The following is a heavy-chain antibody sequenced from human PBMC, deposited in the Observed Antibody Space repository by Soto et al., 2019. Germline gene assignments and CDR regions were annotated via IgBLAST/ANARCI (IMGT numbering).Heavy chain of an antibody. CDR3: TTDSIHIVVVNAFDI. J-gene: IGHJ3*02. Sequence: GGYLRLSCAASGFTFSNAWMSWVRQAPGKGLEWVGRIKSKTDGGTTDYAAPVKGRFTISRDDSKNTLYLQMNSLKTEDTAVYYCTTDSIHIVVVNAFDIWGQGTMVTVSS. V-gene: IGHV3-15*01. D-gene: IGHD2-21*01. CDR1: GFTFSNAW. CDR2: IKSKTDGGTT.